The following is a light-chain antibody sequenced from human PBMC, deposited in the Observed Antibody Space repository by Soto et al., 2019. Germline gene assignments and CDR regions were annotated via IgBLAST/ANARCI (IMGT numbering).Light chain of an antibody. J-gene: IGKJ1*01. CDR3: QQLNSYPR. CDR2: AAS. V-gene: IGKV1-9*01. Sequence: DIQLTQSPSFLSASVGDRVTITCRASQGISSYLAWYQQKPGKAPKLLIYAASTLQSGVPSRFSGSGSGTEFTLTISRLQPEDFATYYCQQLNSYPRFGQGTKVEIK. CDR1: QGISSY.